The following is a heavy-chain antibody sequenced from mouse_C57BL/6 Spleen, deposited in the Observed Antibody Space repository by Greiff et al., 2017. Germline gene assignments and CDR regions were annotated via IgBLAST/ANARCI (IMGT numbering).Heavy chain of an antibody. V-gene: IGHV1-82*01. CDR2: IYPGDGDT. Sequence: QVQLLQSGPELVKPGASVKLSCKASGYAFSSSWMNWVKQRPGKGLEWIGRIYPGDGDTYYNGKFKGKATLTADKSYSTAYMQLSSLTSEDSAVYSCARSRNVAGFAYWGQGTLVTVSA. CDR3: ARSRNVAGFAY. J-gene: IGHJ3*01. CDR1: GYAFSSSW.